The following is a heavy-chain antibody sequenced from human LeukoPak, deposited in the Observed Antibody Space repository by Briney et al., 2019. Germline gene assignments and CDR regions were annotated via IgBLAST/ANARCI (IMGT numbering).Heavy chain of an antibody. J-gene: IGHJ4*02. CDR2: IYYSGST. CDR1: GGSISSYY. CDR3: ARRPVFRYFDWHFDY. Sequence: PSETLSLTCTVSGGSISSYYWSWIRQPPGKGLEWIGYIYYSGSTNYNPSLKSRVTISVDTSKNQFSLKLSSVTAADTAVYYCARRPVFRYFDWHFDYWGQGTLVTVSS. D-gene: IGHD3-9*01. V-gene: IGHV4-59*12.